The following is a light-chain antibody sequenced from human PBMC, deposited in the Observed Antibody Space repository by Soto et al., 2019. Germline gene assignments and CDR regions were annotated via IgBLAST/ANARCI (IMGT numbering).Light chain of an antibody. V-gene: IGKV3-20*01. CDR3: QQYGSSPRT. Sequence: ETVLTQSPGTLSLSPGERATLSCRASQSIRSTYLAWYQHTPGQAPRLLIYGASSSANGIPDRFSGSGSGTDFTLPISRMEPGDFAVYYCQQYGSSPRTFGQGTKLEIK. J-gene: IGKJ2*01. CDR2: GAS. CDR1: QSIRSTY.